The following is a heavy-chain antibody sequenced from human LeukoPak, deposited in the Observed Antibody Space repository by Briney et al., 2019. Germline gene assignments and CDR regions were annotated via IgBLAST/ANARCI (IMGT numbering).Heavy chain of an antibody. CDR2: VSYSGNT. Sequence: SGTLSLTCTVSGVSINSTNYYWGWIRLPPGMGLEWIGTVSYSGNTYYNPSLKSRVAISADTSKKQISLNLISLTAADAAVYYCARHAGTYYDFWSGHFNYFDPWGQGTLVTVSS. D-gene: IGHD3-3*01. CDR1: GVSINSTNYY. J-gene: IGHJ5*02. V-gene: IGHV4-39*01. CDR3: ARHAGTYYDFWSGHFNYFDP.